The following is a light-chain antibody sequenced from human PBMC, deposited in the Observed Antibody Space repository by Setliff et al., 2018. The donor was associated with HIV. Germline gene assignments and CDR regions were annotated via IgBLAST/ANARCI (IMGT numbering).Light chain of an antibody. CDR3: SSYTISSTQL. CDR1: SSDVGAYNF. V-gene: IGLV2-14*01. Sequence: QSVLTQPASVSGSPGQSITISRTATSSDVGAYNFVSWYQQHPGKAPKLMIYEVSNRPSGVSNRFSGSKSGNTASLTISGLQAEDEADYFCSSYTISSTQLFGTGTKVTVL. CDR2: EVS. J-gene: IGLJ1*01.